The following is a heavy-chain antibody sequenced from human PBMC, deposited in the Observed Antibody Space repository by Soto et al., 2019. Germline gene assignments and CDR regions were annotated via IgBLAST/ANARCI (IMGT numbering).Heavy chain of an antibody. J-gene: IGHJ5*02. V-gene: IGHV4-30-4*01. Sequence: SETLSLTCTVSGDSISSNNNYWSWIRQPPGEGLEWIGFISYSGTTSYSPSLKSRVAISLDASKNQFSLSLSSVTAADTAVYYCARGRGYSYGLDPWGQGTLVTVSS. CDR2: ISYSGTT. CDR3: ARGRGYSYGLDP. CDR1: GDSISSNNNY. D-gene: IGHD5-18*01.